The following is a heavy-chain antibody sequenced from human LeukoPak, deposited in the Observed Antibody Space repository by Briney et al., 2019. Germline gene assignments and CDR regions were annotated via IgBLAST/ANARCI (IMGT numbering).Heavy chain of an antibody. D-gene: IGHD2-21*02. CDR3: AREDSRGDKGLLYFDL. Sequence: GASVKVSCKASGYTFTNYHIHWVRQAPGQGLEWMAILNPSDGSTTYAQKFQGRVTMTRDTSTSTVYMELSSLTSEDTAIYYCAREDSRGDKGLLYFDLWGRGTLVTVSS. V-gene: IGHV1-46*01. CDR2: LNPSDGST. J-gene: IGHJ2*01. CDR1: GYTFTNYH.